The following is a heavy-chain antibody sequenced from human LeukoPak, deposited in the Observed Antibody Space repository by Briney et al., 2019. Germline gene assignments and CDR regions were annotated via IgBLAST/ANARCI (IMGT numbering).Heavy chain of an antibody. CDR1: GYTFTNYG. D-gene: IGHD3-10*01. CDR3: ARAYYGSGGSLTHTDFDY. V-gene: IGHV1-18*04. J-gene: IGHJ4*02. Sequence: ASVKVSCKASGYTFTNYGISWVRQAPGQGLEWMGWISAYNGNTNYAQKLQDRVTMTTDTSTSTAYMELRSLRSDDTAVYNCARAYYGSGGSLTHTDFDYWGQGTLVTVSS. CDR2: ISAYNGNT.